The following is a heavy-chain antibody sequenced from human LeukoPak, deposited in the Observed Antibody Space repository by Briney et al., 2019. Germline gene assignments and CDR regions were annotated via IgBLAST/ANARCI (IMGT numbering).Heavy chain of an antibody. D-gene: IGHD6-19*01. CDR1: GGSISSTSYY. CDR3: ARHSSGWSYDAFDI. CDR2: IYYSGKT. V-gene: IGHV4-39*01. J-gene: IGHJ3*02. Sequence: SETLSLTCTVSGGSISSTSYYWGWIRQSPGKGLEWIGSIYYSGKTYYNPSLKSRVTISVDTSKNQLSLKLSFVTAADTAVYYCARHSSGWSYDAFDIWGQGTMVTVSS.